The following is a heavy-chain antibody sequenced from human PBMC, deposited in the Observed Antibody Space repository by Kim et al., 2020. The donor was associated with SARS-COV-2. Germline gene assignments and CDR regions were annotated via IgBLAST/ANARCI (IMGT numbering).Heavy chain of an antibody. D-gene: IGHD3-10*01. Sequence: GGSLRLSCTASGFSSGDYPMNWVRQAPGKGLEWVGYIRTKAYGATTEYAASVRGRFIISRDDSERIGYLQMNSLKTEDTAVYYCSRAVRLSGDAFDIWGQGTMVTVSS. CDR1: GFSSGDYP. CDR3: SRAVRLSGDAFDI. CDR2: IRTKAYGATT. J-gene: IGHJ3*02. V-gene: IGHV3-49*04.